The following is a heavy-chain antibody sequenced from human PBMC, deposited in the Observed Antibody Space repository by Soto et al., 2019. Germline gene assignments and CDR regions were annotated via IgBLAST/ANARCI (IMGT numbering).Heavy chain of an antibody. Sequence: LRLSCAASGFTFSSYWMSWVRQAPGKGLEWVANIKQGGSEKYYVDSVKGRFTISRDNAKNSLYLQMNSLRAEDTAVYYCARAPPRGFLDYWGQGTLVTVS. CDR2: IKQGGSEK. D-gene: IGHD3-10*01. J-gene: IGHJ4*02. CDR3: ARAPPRGFLDY. CDR1: GFTFSSYW. V-gene: IGHV3-7*01.